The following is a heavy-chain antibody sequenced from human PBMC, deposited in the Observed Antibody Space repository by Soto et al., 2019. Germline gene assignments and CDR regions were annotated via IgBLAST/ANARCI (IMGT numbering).Heavy chain of an antibody. D-gene: IGHD6-19*01. CDR3: AKVHIAVAAYFDY. V-gene: IGHV3-23*01. CDR2: ISGRGGST. Sequence: WGSLRLSCVASGFSFISYAINFFRHSPGKGLEWVSGISGRGGSTYYADSVQGRFTISRDNSKNTLFLQMDSLRVEDTAVYFCAKVHIAVAAYFDYWGQGTLVTVSS. CDR1: GFSFISYA. J-gene: IGHJ4*02.